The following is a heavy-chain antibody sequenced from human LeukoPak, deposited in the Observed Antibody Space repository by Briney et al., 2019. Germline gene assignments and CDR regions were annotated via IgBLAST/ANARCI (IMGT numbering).Heavy chain of an antibody. D-gene: IGHD1-26*01. CDR1: GFTFDDYG. CDR3: ARVTRSVGETIVGATLDY. V-gene: IGHV3-20*04. CDR2: INWNGGST. Sequence: GSLRLSCAASGFTFDDYGMSWVRQAPGKGLEWVSGINWNGGSTVYADSVKGRFTISRDNAKNSLYLQMNSLRAEHTALYYCARVTRSVGETIVGATLDYWGQGTLVTVSS. J-gene: IGHJ4*02.